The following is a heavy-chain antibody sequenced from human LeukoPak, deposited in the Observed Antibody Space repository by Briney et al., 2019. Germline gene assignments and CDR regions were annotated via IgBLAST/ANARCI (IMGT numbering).Heavy chain of an antibody. V-gene: IGHV3-20*04. J-gene: IGHJ4*02. D-gene: IGHD3-22*01. CDR3: ARVGYYYDSSGYYLYFDY. CDR1: GFTFDDYV. CDR2: INWNGGST. Sequence: PGGSLRLSCAASGFTFDDYVMSWVRQAPGKGLEWVSGINWNGGSTGYADSVKGRFTISRDNAKNSLYLQMNSLRAEDTALYYCARVGYYYDSSGYYLYFDYWGQGTLVTVSS.